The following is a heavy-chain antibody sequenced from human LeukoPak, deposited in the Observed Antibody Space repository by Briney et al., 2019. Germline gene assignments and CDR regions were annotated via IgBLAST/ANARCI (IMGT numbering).Heavy chain of an antibody. CDR1: GFTFSSYG. J-gene: IGHJ3*02. D-gene: IGHD2-15*01. CDR3: AKISAVAATRIAFDI. Sequence: QTGGSLRLSCAASGFTFSSYGMRWVRQAPGKGLEWVAFIRYDGSNKYYADSVKGRFTISRDNSKNTLYLQMNSLRAEDTAVYYCAKISAVAATRIAFDIWGQGTMVTVSS. CDR2: IRYDGSNK. V-gene: IGHV3-30*02.